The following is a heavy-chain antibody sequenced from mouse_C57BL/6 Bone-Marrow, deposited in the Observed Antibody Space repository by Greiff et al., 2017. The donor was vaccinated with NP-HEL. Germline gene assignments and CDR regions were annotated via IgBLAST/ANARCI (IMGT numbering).Heavy chain of an antibody. CDR3: TVDSSGCGYYDIGG. J-gene: IGHJ4*01. CDR2: ISSGGDYI. CDR1: GFTFSSYA. Sequence: EVKLVESGEGLVKPGGSLKLSCAASGFTFSSYAMSWVRQTPEKRLEWVAYISSGGDYIYYADTVKGRFTISRDNARNTLYLKMSSLKAEDTAMYYGTVDSSGCGYYDIGGWGKGASVTVAS. D-gene: IGHD3-2*02. V-gene: IGHV5-9-1*02.